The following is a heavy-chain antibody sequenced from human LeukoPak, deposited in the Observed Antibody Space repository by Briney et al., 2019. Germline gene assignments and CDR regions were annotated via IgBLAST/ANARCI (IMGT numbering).Heavy chain of an antibody. Sequence: GGSLRLSCAASGFTFSDYWMAWVRQAPGKGLEWVAHMKQDGSYTEYGDSLKGRFTISRDNAENSLFLQMNSLRVEDTATYYCAKWEGQILESWHFDYWGQGTLVTVSS. CDR3: AKWEGQILESWHFDY. V-gene: IGHV3-7*03. CDR2: MKQDGSYT. CDR1: GFTFSDYW. J-gene: IGHJ4*02. D-gene: IGHD1-26*01.